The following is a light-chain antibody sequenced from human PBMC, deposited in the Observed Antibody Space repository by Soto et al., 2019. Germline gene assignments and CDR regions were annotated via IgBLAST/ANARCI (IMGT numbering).Light chain of an antibody. CDR1: SSDVGGYNY. CDR3: GSYTSSSTQV. J-gene: IGLJ1*01. V-gene: IGLV2-14*01. Sequence: PASVSGSPGQSITISCTGTSSDVGGYNYVSWYQQHPGKAPRLMIYDVSNRPSGVSNRFSGSKSGNTASLTISGLQAEDEADYYCGSYTSSSTQVFGTGTKVTVL. CDR2: DVS.